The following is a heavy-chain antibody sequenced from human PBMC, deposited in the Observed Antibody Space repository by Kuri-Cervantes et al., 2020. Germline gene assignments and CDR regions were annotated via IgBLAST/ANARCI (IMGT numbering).Heavy chain of an antibody. CDR2: ISSSGSTI. Sequence: GESLKISCAASGFTFSDYYMSWIRQAPGKGLEWVSYISSSGSTIYYADSVKGRFTISRDNAKNSLYLQVNSLRAEDTALYYCAKDGRYYYGMDVWGQGTTVTVSS. V-gene: IGHV3-11*01. CDR3: AKDGRYYYGMDV. J-gene: IGHJ6*02. CDR1: GFTFSDYY.